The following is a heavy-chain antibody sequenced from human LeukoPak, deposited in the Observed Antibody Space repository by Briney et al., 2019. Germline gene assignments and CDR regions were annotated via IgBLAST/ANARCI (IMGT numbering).Heavy chain of an antibody. CDR2: VSPYNGNT. D-gene: IGHD3-3*01. J-gene: IGHJ4*02. CDR1: GYTFISFS. CDR3: ARGDDFWSGLNPYDY. V-gene: IGHV1-18*01. Sequence: ASVNVSCKASGYTFISFSISWVRQAPGQGLEWLGRVSPYNGNTNYVQNLQARLSMTTDTSTSTAYMELRSLTSDDTAVYYCARGDDFWSGLNPYDYWGQGTLVTVSS.